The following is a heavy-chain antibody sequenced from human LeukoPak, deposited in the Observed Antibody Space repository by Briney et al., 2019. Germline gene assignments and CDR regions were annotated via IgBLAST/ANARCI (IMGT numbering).Heavy chain of an antibody. J-gene: IGHJ4*02. CDR2: ISWNSGSI. CDR3: ARDLRLPAASLAY. Sequence: GGSLRLSCAASGFTFDDYAMHWVRQAPGKGLEWVSGISWNSGSIGYADSVKGRFTNSRDNAKNSLYLQMNSLRAEDTAVYYCARDLRLPAASLAYWGQGTLVTVSS. D-gene: IGHD2-2*01. CDR1: GFTFDDYA. V-gene: IGHV3-9*01.